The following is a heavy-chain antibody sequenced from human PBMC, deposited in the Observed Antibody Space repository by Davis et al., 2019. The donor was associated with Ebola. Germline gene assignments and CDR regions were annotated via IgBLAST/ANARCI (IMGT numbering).Heavy chain of an antibody. V-gene: IGHV4-30-4*01. D-gene: IGHD2-15*01. CDR3: ARGVRCSGGTCYSNNWFDP. J-gene: IGHJ5*02. Sequence: MPSETLSLTCTVSGGSISSGDYYWSWFRQPPGKGLEWIGYIYYSGSTYYNPSLKSRVTISVDTSNNQFSLKLSSVTAADAAVYYCARGVRCSGGTCYSNNWFDPWGQGTLVTVSS. CDR2: IYYSGST. CDR1: GGSISSGDYY.